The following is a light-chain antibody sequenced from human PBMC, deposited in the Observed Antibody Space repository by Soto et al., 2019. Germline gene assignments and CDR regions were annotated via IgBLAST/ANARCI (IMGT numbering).Light chain of an antibody. Sequence: ILMTQSPATLSVSPGERATLSCRASQSVSNNLAWYQQKPGQAPRLLIYDTSTRATGIPARFSGSGSGTELTLTISGLLSEDFSLYYYQQHNDCPPWTFGQGTKVEIK. V-gene: IGKV3-15*01. J-gene: IGKJ1*01. CDR3: QQHNDCPPWT. CDR2: DTS. CDR1: QSVSNN.